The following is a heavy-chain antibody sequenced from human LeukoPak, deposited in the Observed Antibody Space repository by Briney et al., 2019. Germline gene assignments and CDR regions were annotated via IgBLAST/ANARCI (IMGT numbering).Heavy chain of an antibody. J-gene: IGHJ6*03. D-gene: IGHD2-2*02. CDR1: GFTFSSYA. CDR2: ISGSGGSR. Sequence: GGSLRLSCAASGFTFSSYAISWVRQAPGKGLEWVSGISGSGGSRFYADSVKGRFTISRDNSRNTLYLQMNSLRAEDTAVYYCARGSPAYTNYYYYYYMDVWGKGTTVTVSS. V-gene: IGHV3-23*01. CDR3: ARGSPAYTNYYYYYYMDV.